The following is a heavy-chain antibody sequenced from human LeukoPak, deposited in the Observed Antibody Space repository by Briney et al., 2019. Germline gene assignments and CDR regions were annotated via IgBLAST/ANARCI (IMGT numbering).Heavy chain of an antibody. CDR2: IYHSGNT. V-gene: IGHV4-61*01. CDR1: GDPITSNSNYK. D-gene: IGHD3-22*01. Sequence: SETLSLTCTVSGDPITSNSNYKWGWIRQPPGKDLEWIGYIYHSGNTNYNPSLKSRVTISVDTSKNQFSLKLTSVTAADTAVYYCAREYSSFDYWGQGTQVTVSS. J-gene: IGHJ4*02. CDR3: AREYSSFDY.